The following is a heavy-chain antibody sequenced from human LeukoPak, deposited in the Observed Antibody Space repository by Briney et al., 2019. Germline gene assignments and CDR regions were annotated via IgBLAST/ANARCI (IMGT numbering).Heavy chain of an antibody. CDR2: IYYSGST. V-gene: IGHV4-39*07. D-gene: IGHD3-22*01. Sequence: PSETLSLTCTVSGGSISSSSYYWGWIRQPPGKGLEWIGSIYYSGSTYYNPSLKSRVTISVDTSKNQFSLKLSSVTAADTAVYYCARVVGGYYAVYWGQGTLVTVSS. CDR1: GGSISSSSYY. J-gene: IGHJ4*02. CDR3: ARVVGGYYAVY.